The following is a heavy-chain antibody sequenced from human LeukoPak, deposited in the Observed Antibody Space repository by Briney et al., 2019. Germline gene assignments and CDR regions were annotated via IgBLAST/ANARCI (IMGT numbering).Heavy chain of an antibody. Sequence: GGSLRLSCTASGFTFGDYAMSWVRQAPGKGLEWVGFIRSKSYGGTTEYGASVKGSFTISRDDSKSIAYLQMNSLNTEDTAVYYCTRGTRYSSGWYYFDYWGQGTLVTVPS. V-gene: IGHV3-49*04. CDR1: GFTFGDYA. CDR3: TRGTRYSSGWYYFDY. CDR2: IRSKSYGGTT. J-gene: IGHJ4*02. D-gene: IGHD6-19*01.